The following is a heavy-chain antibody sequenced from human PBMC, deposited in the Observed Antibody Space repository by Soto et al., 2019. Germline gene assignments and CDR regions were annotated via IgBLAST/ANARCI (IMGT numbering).Heavy chain of an antibody. CDR2: ISTYSGDT. Sequence: QVHLVQSGVEVKTPGASVKVSCQASGYTFFTYDISWVRQAPGQGLEWMGWISTYSGDTKYAQKFQGRVTMTTDTSTTTAYLELRSLRSDDTAVYYCASYHGPTTSEHWFDPWGQGTLVTVSS. J-gene: IGHJ5*02. CDR1: GYTFFTYD. V-gene: IGHV1-18*01. D-gene: IGHD5-12*01. CDR3: ASYHGPTTSEHWFDP.